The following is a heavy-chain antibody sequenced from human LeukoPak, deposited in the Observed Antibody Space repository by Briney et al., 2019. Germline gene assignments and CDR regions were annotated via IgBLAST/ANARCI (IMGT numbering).Heavy chain of an antibody. D-gene: IGHD4-23*01. J-gene: IGHJ3*02. CDR1: GYTFTGYY. V-gene: IGHV1-8*03. CDR3: ARRLGLRWDLQAFDI. Sequence: GASVTVSCKASGYTFTGYYMHWVRQAPGQGLEWMGWMNPNSGNTGYAQKFQGRVTITRNNSISTVYMELSSLRSEDTAVYYCARRLGLRWDLQAFDIWGQGTMVTVPS. CDR2: MNPNSGNT.